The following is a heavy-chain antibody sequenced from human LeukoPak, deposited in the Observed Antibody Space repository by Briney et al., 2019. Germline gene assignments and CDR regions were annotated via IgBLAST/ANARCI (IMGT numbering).Heavy chain of an antibody. D-gene: IGHD1-26*01. CDR2: MFYTGTT. CDR1: GGSISSSSYY. J-gene: IGHJ3*02. Sequence: PSETLSLTCTVSGGSISSSSYYWGWIRQPPGVGLEWIGTMFYTGTTYNNPSLKSRVTISVDTSKNQFPLKLSSVTAADTAVYYCARVTQIVGATTRYIGIFDAFDIWGQGTMVTVSS. CDR3: ARVTQIVGATTRYIGIFDAFDI. V-gene: IGHV4-39*06.